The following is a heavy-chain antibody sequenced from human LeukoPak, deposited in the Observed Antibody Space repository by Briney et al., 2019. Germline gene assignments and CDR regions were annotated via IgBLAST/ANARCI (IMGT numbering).Heavy chain of an antibody. CDR1: GGSISSGGYY. D-gene: IGHD6-6*01. V-gene: IGHV4-31*03. Sequence: PSQTLSLTCTVSGGSISSGGYYWSWIRQHPGKGLEWIGYIYYSGSTYYNPSLKSRVTISVDTSKNQFSLKLSSVTAADTAVYYCARQKVEYSSSSGYYYYGMDVRGQGTTVTVSS. CDR3: ARQKVEYSSSSGYYYYGMDV. CDR2: IYYSGST. J-gene: IGHJ6*02.